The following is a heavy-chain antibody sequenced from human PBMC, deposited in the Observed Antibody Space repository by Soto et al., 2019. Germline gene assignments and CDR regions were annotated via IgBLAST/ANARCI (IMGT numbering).Heavy chain of an antibody. D-gene: IGHD1-20*01. CDR3: ASSQKGYNWNYFDH. CDR2: IYYTGST. V-gene: IGHV4-39*01. CDR1: GGSIGSSSYY. J-gene: IGHJ4*02. Sequence: SETLSLTCSVSGGSIGSSSYYFGWIRQPPGKGLEWIGSIYYTGSTFYNSSLKSRVTISADKSQNQFSLRLSSVTAADTAVYYCASSQKGYNWNYFDHWSQGALVTVSS.